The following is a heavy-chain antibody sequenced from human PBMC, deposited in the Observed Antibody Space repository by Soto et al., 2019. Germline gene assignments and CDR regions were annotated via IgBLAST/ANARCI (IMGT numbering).Heavy chain of an antibody. J-gene: IGHJ3*01. Sequence: ASVKVSCKASGYTFTSYGTSWVRQAPGQGLEWMGWISAYNGNTNYAQKLQGRVTMTTDTSTSTAYMELRSLRSDDTAVYYCARDRYYDSSGYDAFDVWGQGAMVTVSS. D-gene: IGHD3-22*01. V-gene: IGHV1-18*04. CDR3: ARDRYYDSSGYDAFDV. CDR1: GYTFTSYG. CDR2: ISAYNGNT.